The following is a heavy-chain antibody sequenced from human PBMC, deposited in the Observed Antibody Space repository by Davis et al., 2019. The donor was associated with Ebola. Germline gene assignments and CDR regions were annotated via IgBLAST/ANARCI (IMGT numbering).Heavy chain of an antibody. D-gene: IGHD6-13*01. CDR1: GGSFSGYY. CDR2: INHSGST. V-gene: IGHV4-34*01. Sequence: SETLSLTCAVYGGSFSGYYWSWIRQPPGKGLEWIGEINHSGSTNYNPSLKSRITISLDTSKNQFSLKLSSVTAADTAVYYCARDSRPWKYAMDVWGQGTTVIVSS. J-gene: IGHJ6*02. CDR3: ARDSRPWKYAMDV.